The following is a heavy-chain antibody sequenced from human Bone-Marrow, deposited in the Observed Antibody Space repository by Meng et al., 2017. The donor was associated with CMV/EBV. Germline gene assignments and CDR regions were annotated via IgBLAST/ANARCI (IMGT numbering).Heavy chain of an antibody. CDR1: GGSVSSGSYY. Sequence: SEPLSLTCTVSGGSVSSGSYYWSWIRQPPGKGLEWIGYIYYSGSTNYHPSLTSRVTISVDTSTNQFSPKLSSVTAADTAVYYCARDTLYYYYGMDVWGQGTTVTVSS. V-gene: IGHV4-61*01. CDR3: ARDTLYYYYGMDV. CDR2: IYYSGST. J-gene: IGHJ6*02.